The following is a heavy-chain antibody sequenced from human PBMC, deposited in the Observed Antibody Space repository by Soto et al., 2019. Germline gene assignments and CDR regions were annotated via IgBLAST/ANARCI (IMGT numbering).Heavy chain of an antibody. J-gene: IGHJ6*02. CDR3: ARDPAIYSGKFDYGLDV. CDR2: IGTSGKTI. CDR1: GFTFSSYE. D-gene: IGHD4-4*01. V-gene: IGHV3-48*03. Sequence: PGGSLRLSCAVSGFTFSSYEMNWVRQAPGKGLEWVSYIGTSGKTIYYADSVRGRFTISRDNVKNSLYLQMNSLRAEDTAVYFFARDPAIYSGKFDYGLDVWGRGTTVTVSS.